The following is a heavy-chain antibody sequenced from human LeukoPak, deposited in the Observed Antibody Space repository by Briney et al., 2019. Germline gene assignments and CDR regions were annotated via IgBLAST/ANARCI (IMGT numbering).Heavy chain of an antibody. V-gene: IGHV3-30*02. CDR1: GFTFSSYG. CDR2: IRYDGSNK. J-gene: IGHJ4*02. Sequence: GGSLRLSCGASGFTFSSYGMHWVRQAPGKGLEWVAFIRYDGSNKYYADSVKGRFTISRDNSKNTLYLQMNSLRAKDTAVYYCARDYYDSSGLDYWGQGTLVTVSS. CDR3: ARDYYDSSGLDY. D-gene: IGHD3-22*01.